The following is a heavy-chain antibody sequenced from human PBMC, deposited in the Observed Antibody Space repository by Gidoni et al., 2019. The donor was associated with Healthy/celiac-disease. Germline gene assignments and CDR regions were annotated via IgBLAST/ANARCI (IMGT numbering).Heavy chain of an antibody. J-gene: IGHJ6*02. CDR2: IIPIFGTA. CDR3: ARDLVCTNGVCSRGHYYGMDV. CDR1: GGTFSSYA. V-gene: IGHV1-69*15. D-gene: IGHD2-8*01. Sequence: GGTFSSYAISWVRQAPGQGLEWMGRIIPIFGTANYAQKFQGRVTITADESTSTAYMELSSLRSEDTAVYYCARDLVCTNGVCSRGHYYGMDVWGQGTTVTVSS.